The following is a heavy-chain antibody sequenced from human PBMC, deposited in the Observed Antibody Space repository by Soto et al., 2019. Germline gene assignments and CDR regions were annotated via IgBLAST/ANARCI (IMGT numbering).Heavy chain of an antibody. Sequence: QIQLVEYGGGVVKPGRSLRLSCSTSRFTCSSYDMHRFRQDPGKGLEGVAVRSYAGSNKYYADSVRGRFTISRDNSKNTLYRQMNSLRAEDTAVSYCARERYSSPIIWGQGTMVTVSS. J-gene: IGHJ3*02. CDR2: RSYAGSNK. CDR1: RFTCSSYD. V-gene: IGHV3-30-3*01. D-gene: IGHD6-13*01. CDR3: ARERYSSPII.